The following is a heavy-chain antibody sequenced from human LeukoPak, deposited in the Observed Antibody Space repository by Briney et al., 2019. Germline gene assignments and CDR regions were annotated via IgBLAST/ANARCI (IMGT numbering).Heavy chain of an antibody. CDR3: ARWNQLPYNWFDP. Sequence: GESLQISCTASGYSFSKYWIGWVRQTPGKGLEWMGFIYSDESLIRYSPSFQGQVTISADKSISTAYLQWSSLKASDTAMYYCARWNQLPYNWFDPWGQGTLVTVSS. J-gene: IGHJ5*02. V-gene: IGHV5-51*01. CDR2: IYSDESLI. D-gene: IGHD2-2*01. CDR1: GYSFSKYW.